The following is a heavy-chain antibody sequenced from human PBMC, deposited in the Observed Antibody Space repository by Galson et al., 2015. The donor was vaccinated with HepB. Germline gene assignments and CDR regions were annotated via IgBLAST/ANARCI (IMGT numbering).Heavy chain of an antibody. D-gene: IGHD2-2*01. V-gene: IGHV1-69*13. CDR2: IIPIFGTA. CDR3: ARGRSGCSSTSCSWGYYYYYGMDV. CDR1: GGTFSSYA. Sequence: SVKVSCKASGGTFSSYAISWVRQAPGQGLEWMGGIIPIFGTANYAQKFQGRVTITADESTSTAYMELSSLRSEDTAVYYCARGRSGCSSTSCSWGYYYYYGMDVWGQGTTVTVSS. J-gene: IGHJ6*02.